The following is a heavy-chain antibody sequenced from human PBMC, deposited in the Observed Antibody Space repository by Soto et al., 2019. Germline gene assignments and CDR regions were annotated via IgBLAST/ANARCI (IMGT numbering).Heavy chain of an antibody. D-gene: IGHD2-2*01. V-gene: IGHV1-8*01. J-gene: IGHJ6*02. Sequence: ASVKVSCKASGYTFTSYDINWVRQATGQGLEWMGWMNPNSGNTGYAQKFQGRVTMTRNTSISTAYMELSSLRSEDTAVYYCAREFIYCSSTNCSRYYYYYYGMDVWGQGTTVTVSS. CDR3: AREFIYCSSTNCSRYYYYYYGMDV. CDR2: MNPNSGNT. CDR1: GYTFTSYD.